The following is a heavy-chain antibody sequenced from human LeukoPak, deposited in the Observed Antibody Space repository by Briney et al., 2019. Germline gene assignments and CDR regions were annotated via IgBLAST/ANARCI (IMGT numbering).Heavy chain of an antibody. Sequence: KVSCKASGYTFTSYYMHWVRQMPGKGLVWMGIIYPGDSDTRYSPSFQGQVTISADKSISTAYLQWSSLKASDTAMYYCARSANQGGVWVWGQGTLVTVSS. V-gene: IGHV5-51*01. J-gene: IGHJ4*02. CDR1: GYTFTSYY. CDR3: ARSANQGGVWV. CDR2: IYPGDSDT. D-gene: IGHD3-16*01.